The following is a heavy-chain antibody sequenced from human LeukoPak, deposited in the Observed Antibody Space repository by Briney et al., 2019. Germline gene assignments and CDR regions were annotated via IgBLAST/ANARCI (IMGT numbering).Heavy chain of an antibody. CDR2: IYYSGST. J-gene: IGHJ4*02. V-gene: IGHV4-59*01. CDR1: GGSFSTFY. CDR3: ARDPGDYGDYFDY. Sequence: SETLSLTCTVSGGSFSTFYWSWIRQPPGKGLEWIGYIYYSGSTNYNPSLKSRVTISVDTSKNQFSLKLSSVTAADTAVYYCARDPGDYGDYFDYWGQGTLVTVSS. D-gene: IGHD4-17*01.